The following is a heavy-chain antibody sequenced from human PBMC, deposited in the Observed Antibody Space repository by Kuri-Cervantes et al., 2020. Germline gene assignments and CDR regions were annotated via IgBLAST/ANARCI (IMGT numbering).Heavy chain of an antibody. D-gene: IGHD1-26*01. J-gene: IGHJ2*01. CDR2: INHSGST. CDR3: ARKLHYWYFDL. V-gene: IGHV4-34*01. Sequence: SETLSLTCAVYGGSFTGYYWTWIRQSPGKGLEWIGEINHSGSTNYNPSLKSRVTISVDTSKNQFSLKLNSVTAADTAVYYCARKLHYWYFDLWGRGTLVTVSS. CDR1: GGSFTGYY.